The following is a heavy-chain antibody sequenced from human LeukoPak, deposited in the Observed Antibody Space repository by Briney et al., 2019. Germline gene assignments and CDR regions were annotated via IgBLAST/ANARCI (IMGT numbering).Heavy chain of an antibody. J-gene: IGHJ3*02. CDR3: AKDQGKYYYDSSAQGAFDI. V-gene: IGHV3-9*03. CDR2: ISWKSGSI. Sequence: GGSLRLSCAASGFTFDDYAMHWVRQAPGKGLEWVSGISWKSGSIGYAESVKGRFTIYRDNAKTSLYLQMNSMRAEDMALYYCAKDQGKYYYDSSAQGAFDIWGQGTMVTVSS. CDR1: GFTFDDYA. D-gene: IGHD3-22*01.